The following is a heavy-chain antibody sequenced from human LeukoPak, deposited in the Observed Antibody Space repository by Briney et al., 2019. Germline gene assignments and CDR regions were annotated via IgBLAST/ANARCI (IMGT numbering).Heavy chain of an antibody. CDR3: ARGTGQRFLEWLSPRYFDY. J-gene: IGHJ4*02. V-gene: IGHV3-48*01. CDR2: ISSSSSTI. D-gene: IGHD3-3*01. Sequence: QPGGSLRLSCAASGFTFSSYSMNWVRQAPGKGLEWVSYISSSSSTIYYADSVKGRFTISRDTAKNSLYLRMNSLRAEDTAVYYCARGTGQRFLEWLSPRYFDYWGQGTLVTVSS. CDR1: GFTFSSYS.